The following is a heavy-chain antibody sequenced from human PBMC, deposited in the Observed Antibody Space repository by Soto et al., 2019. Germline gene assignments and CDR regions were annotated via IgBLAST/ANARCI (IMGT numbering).Heavy chain of an antibody. J-gene: IGHJ4*02. CDR3: ARVIMATKHFDY. V-gene: IGHV3-11*01. CDR2: ISFTGSII. D-gene: IGHD5-12*01. CDR1: GFTFSDYY. Sequence: QVQLVESGGGLVKPGGSLRLSCAASGFTFSDYYMSWIRQAPGKGLEWISYISFTGSIIYYADSLKGRFTVSRDNAKNSLYLQMNSLRAEDTAVYYCARVIMATKHFDYWGQGNLVTVSS.